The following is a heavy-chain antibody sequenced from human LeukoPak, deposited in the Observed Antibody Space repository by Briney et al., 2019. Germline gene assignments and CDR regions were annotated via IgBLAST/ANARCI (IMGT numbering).Heavy chain of an antibody. CDR2: IYWNDEK. CDR1: GFSLTTGGGA. D-gene: IGHD3-16*02. J-gene: IGHJ6*02. CDR3: AQDKDYRTVV. V-gene: IGHV2-5*01. Sequence: SGPTLVNPTQTLTLTCTFSGFSLTTGGGAVGWLRRPPGKALEWLALIYWNDEKRYSPSLGSRLTVTKDTSKNQVVLTMTNMDPEDTGTYYCAQDKDYRTVVWGQGTTVTVSS.